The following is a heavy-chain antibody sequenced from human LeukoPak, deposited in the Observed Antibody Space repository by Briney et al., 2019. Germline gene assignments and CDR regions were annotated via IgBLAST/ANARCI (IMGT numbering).Heavy chain of an antibody. CDR2: FNGNGGGT. D-gene: IGHD3-22*01. Sequence: ASVKVSCKTTGHNLSVYHVHWVRQAPGQGLEWMGWFNGNGGGTKYAQKFQGRVTMTRDTSIDTDYMELTSLISDDTAVYYCAKDRGRYYDSSGHYWGYYFDSWGQGILVTVST. V-gene: IGHV1-2*02. J-gene: IGHJ4*02. CDR3: AKDRGRYYDSSGHYWGYYFDS. CDR1: GHNLSVYH.